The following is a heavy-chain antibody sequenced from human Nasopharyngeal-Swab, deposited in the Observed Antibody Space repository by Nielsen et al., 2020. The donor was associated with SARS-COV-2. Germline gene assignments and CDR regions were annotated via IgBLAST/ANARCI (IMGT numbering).Heavy chain of an antibody. CDR1: GFTFRDYW. V-gene: IGHV3-30*18. J-gene: IGHJ6*02. D-gene: IGHD4-23*01. CDR3: AKARRTGRWYYYGMDV. CDR2: ISYDGSNK. Sequence: GESLKISCVASGFTFRDYWMSWVRQAPGKGLEWVAVISYDGSNKYYADSVKGRFTISRDNSKNTLYLQMNSLRAEDTAVYYCAKARRTGRWYYYGMDVWGQGTTVTVSS.